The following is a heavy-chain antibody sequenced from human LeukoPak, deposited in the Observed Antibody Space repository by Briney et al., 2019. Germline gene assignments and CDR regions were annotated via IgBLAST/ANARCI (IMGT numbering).Heavy chain of an antibody. CDR3: ARRPCSSTSCYETPDY. D-gene: IGHD2-2*01. V-gene: IGHV5-10-1*01. CDR2: IDPSDSYT. CDR1: GYSFTSHW. J-gene: IGHJ4*02. Sequence: PGESLKISCKGSGYSFTSHWISWVRQMPGKGLEWMGRIDPSDSYTNYSPSFQGHVTISADKSISTAYLQWSSLKASDTAMYYCARRPCSSTSCYETPDYWGQGTLVTVSP.